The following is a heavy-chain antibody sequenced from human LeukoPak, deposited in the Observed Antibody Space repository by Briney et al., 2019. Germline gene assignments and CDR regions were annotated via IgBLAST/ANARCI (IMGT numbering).Heavy chain of an antibody. J-gene: IGHJ3*02. CDR1: GYTFTGYY. V-gene: IGHV1-2*02. CDR3: ARGYKYSSGCYGGAFDI. D-gene: IGHD6-19*01. CDR2: INPNSGGT. Sequence: GASVKVSCKASGYTFTGYYMHWVRQAPGQGLEWMGWINPNSGGTNYAQKFQGRVTMTRDTSISTAYMELSRLRSEDTAVYYCARGYKYSSGCYGGAFDIWGQGTMVTVSS.